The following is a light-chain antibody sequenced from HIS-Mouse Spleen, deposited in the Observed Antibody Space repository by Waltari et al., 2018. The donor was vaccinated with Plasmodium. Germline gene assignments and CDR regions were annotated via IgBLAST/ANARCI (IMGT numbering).Light chain of an antibody. CDR2: DAS. Sequence: EIVLTQSPATLYVSPWEIATLSCRASQSVSSYLAWYQQKPGQAPRLLIYDASNRATGIPARFSGSGSGTDFTLTISSLEPEDFAVYYCQQRSNWPRVLTFGGGTKVEIK. V-gene: IGKV3-11*01. J-gene: IGKJ4*01. CDR3: QQRSNWPRVLT. CDR1: QSVSSY.